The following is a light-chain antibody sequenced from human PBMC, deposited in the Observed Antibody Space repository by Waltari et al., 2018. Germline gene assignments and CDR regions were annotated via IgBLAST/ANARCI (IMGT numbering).Light chain of an antibody. V-gene: IGKV4-1*01. Sequence: DIVMTQSPDSLAVSLGERATINCQASQTVLGSSNNRNYLAWYQQKPGQPPKLLIYWASSRESGVPDRFSGSGSGTDFTLTITSLQAEDVAVYYCQQYYSPPPLFTFGPGTKVDIK. CDR2: WAS. CDR1: QTVLGSSNNRNY. CDR3: QQYYSPPPLFT. J-gene: IGKJ3*01.